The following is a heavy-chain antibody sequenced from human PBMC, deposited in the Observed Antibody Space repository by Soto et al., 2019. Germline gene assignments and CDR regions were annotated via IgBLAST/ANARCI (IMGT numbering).Heavy chain of an antibody. D-gene: IGHD6-19*01. CDR3: ARVHSSGWYMLDY. CDR2: INPNSGGT. V-gene: IGHV1-2*02. CDR1: GYTFTGYY. J-gene: IGHJ4*02. Sequence: ASVKVSCKASGYTFTGYYMHWVRQAPGQGLEWMGWINPNSGGTNYAQKFQGRVTMTRDTSISTAYMELSRLRSDDTAVYYCARVHSSGWYMLDYWGQGTLVTVS.